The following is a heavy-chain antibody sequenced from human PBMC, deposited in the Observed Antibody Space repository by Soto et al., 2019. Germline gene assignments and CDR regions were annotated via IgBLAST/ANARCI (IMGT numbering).Heavy chain of an antibody. D-gene: IGHD6-19*01. V-gene: IGHV4-59*08. CDR2: IYYSGST. Sequence: SETLSLTCTVSGGSISSYYWSWIRQPPGKGLEWIGYIYYSGSTNYNPPLKSQVTISVDTSKNQFSLKLSSVTAADTAVYYCARLTSGWYDAFDIWGQGTMVTVSS. CDR3: ARLTSGWYDAFDI. J-gene: IGHJ3*02. CDR1: GGSISSYY.